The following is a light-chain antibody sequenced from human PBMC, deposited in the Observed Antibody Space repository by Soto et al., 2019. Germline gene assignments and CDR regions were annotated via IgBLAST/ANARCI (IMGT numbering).Light chain of an antibody. CDR2: GAS. CDR1: ERLSSVY. CDR3: QQYGGSPRIT. Sequence: EIVLPQSPGTLSLSPGERATLSCRAIERLSSVYLAWYQQRPGQPPRLLIYGASNRATGIPDRFSGSGSGTDFTLIINRLEPEDVAIYYCQQYGGSPRITFGQGTRLENK. J-gene: IGKJ5*01. V-gene: IGKV3-20*01.